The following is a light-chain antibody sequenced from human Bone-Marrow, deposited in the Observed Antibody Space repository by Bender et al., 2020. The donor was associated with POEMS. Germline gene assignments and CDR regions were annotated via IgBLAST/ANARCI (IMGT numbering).Light chain of an antibody. Sequence: QSALTQPASVSGSPGQSITISCTGTTSDVGAYQHVAWYQQHPGKAPELMIYEVNNRPSGVSNRFSGSKDGTTASLTISGLQAEDEADYYCCSYAGSRTYVFGTGTKVTVL. J-gene: IGLJ1*01. CDR3: CSYAGSRTYV. CDR1: TSDVGAYQH. CDR2: EVN. V-gene: IGLV2-23*02.